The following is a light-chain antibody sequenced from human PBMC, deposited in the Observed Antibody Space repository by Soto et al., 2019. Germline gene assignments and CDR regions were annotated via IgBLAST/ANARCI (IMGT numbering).Light chain of an antibody. CDR1: SSDIGGYNY. CDR2: EVS. Sequence: QSALTQPPSASGSPGQSVTISCTGTSSDIGGYNYISWYQQHPGKAPKLMIYEVSKRPSGVPDRFSASKSGNTASLTVSGLQAEDEADYYCASYAVSSVVFGGGTTLTVL. V-gene: IGLV2-8*01. CDR3: ASYAVSSVV. J-gene: IGLJ2*01.